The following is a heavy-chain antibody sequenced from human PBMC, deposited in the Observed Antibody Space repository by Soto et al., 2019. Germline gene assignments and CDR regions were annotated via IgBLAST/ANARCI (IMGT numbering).Heavy chain of an antibody. D-gene: IGHD1-1*01. J-gene: IGHJ4*02. CDR2: IIPMYGTT. V-gene: IGHV1-69*12. CDR1: GGTFRSYV. CDR3: ARIGTLDWIDDY. Sequence: QVQLVQSGAEVKKPGSSVKVSCKASGGTFRSYVTSWVRQAPGQGLEWLGGIIPMYGTTYYAQKFQGRVTISADESTSTAFMELSSLRSEDTAVYYCARIGTLDWIDDYWGQGPLVTVSS.